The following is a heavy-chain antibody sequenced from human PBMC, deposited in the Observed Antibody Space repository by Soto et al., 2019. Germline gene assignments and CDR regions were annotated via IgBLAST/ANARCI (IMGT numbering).Heavy chain of an antibody. CDR2: IIPIFGTA. D-gene: IGHD5-12*01. V-gene: IGHV1-69*13. J-gene: IGHJ6*02. CDR1: GGTFSSYA. Sequence: SVKVSCKASGGTFSSYAISWVRQAPGQGLEWMGGIIPIFGTANYAQKSQGRVTITADESTSTAYMELSSLRSEDTAVYYCARELRKTKRYYYYYYGMDVWGQGTTVTVSS. CDR3: ARELRKTKRYYYYYYGMDV.